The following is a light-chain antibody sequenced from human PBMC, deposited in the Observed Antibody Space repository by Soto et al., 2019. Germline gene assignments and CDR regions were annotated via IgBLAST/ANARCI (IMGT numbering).Light chain of an antibody. V-gene: IGLV3-21*04. J-gene: IGLJ1*01. Sequence: SYELTQPPSVSVAPGQTARITCGGNNIGNTPVHWYQQKPGQAPVLVIYYDNDRPSGIPERFSGSNSWNTATLTISGVEAADEADYYCQVWDSSPDPNCLFGPGTKVTVL. CDR2: YDN. CDR3: QVWDSSPDPNCL. CDR1: NIGNTP.